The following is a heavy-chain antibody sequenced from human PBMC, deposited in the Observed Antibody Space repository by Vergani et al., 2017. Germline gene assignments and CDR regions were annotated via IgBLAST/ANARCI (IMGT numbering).Heavy chain of an antibody. J-gene: IGHJ4*02. V-gene: IGHV3-33*01. CDR1: VFTFSSYG. D-gene: IGHD6-19*01. CDR2: IWHDGSNK. CDR3: ARDLFGYSSGWETFDY. Sequence: QVQLVESGGGVVQPGRSLRLSCAASVFTFSSYGMHWGRQAPGKGVEWVAVIWHDGSNKYYADSVKGRFTISRDNSKNTLYLQMNSLRAEDSAVYYCARDLFGYSSGWETFDYWGQGSLVTVSS.